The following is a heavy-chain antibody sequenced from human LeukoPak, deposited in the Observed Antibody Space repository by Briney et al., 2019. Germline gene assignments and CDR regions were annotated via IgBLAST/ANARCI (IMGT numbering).Heavy chain of an antibody. V-gene: IGHV3-66*02. CDR2: IYSGGST. J-gene: IGHJ3*02. CDR3: ARDPYTSSWYWAFDI. D-gene: IGHD6-13*01. CDR1: GLTVSGNY. Sequence: GGSLRLYCAASGLTVSGNYMTWVRQAPGKGLEWVSVIYSGGSTYYADSVKGRFTISRDSSKNTLYLQMNSLRPEDTAVYYCARDPYTSSWYWAFDIWGQGTMVTVSS.